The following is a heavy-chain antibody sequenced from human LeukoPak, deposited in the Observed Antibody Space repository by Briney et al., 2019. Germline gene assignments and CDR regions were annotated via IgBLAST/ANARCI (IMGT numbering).Heavy chain of an antibody. J-gene: IGHJ4*02. D-gene: IGHD2-21*01. CDR1: GFTFSGYA. V-gene: IGHV3-23*01. CDR3: AKFLPTHIVVANYYFDY. CDR2: ISGSGGST. Sequence: PGGSLRLSCAASGFTFSGYAMSWVRQAPGKGLEWVSAISGSGGSTYYADSVKGRFTISRDNSKNTLYLQMNSLRAEDTAVYYCAKFLPTHIVVANYYFDYWGQGPLVTVSS.